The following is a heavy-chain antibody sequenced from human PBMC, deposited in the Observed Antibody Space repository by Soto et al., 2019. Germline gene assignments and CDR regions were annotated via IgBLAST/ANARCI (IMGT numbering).Heavy chain of an antibody. CDR1: GTTFSNFA. D-gene: IGHD3-22*01. Sequence: QVRLVQSGAEVKKTESSVKVSCEASGTTFSNFAIGWVRQAPGQGLEWMGGIILPFGTPNYAQKFQGRVTXXAHXSMTTVYMELRGLRSGDTAVYYCVRGPDYEGYFDYWGQGTLVTVSS. V-gene: IGHV1-69*12. CDR2: IILPFGTP. CDR3: VRGPDYEGYFDY. J-gene: IGHJ4*02.